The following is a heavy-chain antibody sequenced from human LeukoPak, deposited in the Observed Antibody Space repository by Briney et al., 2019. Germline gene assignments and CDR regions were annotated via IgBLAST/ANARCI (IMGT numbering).Heavy chain of an antibody. CDR1: GFSVSRNY. Sequence: PGGSLRLSCAASGFSVSRNYMTWVRPAPGKGLQWVSVIYSVRDTFYADSVTGRFTISRDNSKNTVSLQMNSLRADDTAVYYCARWGYESSGSYWDNWGQGTLVTVSS. V-gene: IGHV3-53*01. CDR3: ARWGYESSGSYWDN. D-gene: IGHD3-22*01. J-gene: IGHJ4*02. CDR2: IYSVRDT.